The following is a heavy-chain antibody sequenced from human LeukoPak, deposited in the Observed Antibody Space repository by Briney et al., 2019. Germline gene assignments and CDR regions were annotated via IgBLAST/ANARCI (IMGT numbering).Heavy chain of an antibody. CDR2: IIPIFGTA. V-gene: IGHV1-69*06. J-gene: IGHJ4*02. CDR1: GGTFSSYA. D-gene: IGHD3-22*01. Sequence: SVKVSCKASGGTFSSYAISWMRQAPGQGLEWMGGIIPIFGTANYAQKFQGRVTITADKSTSTAYMELSSLRSEDTAVYYCARGNGPYYYDSSGYYYPGYWGQGTLVTVSS. CDR3: ARGNGPYYYDSSGYYYPGY.